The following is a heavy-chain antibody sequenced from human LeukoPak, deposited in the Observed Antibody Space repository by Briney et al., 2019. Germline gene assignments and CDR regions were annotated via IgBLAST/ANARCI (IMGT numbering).Heavy chain of an antibody. J-gene: IGHJ4*02. D-gene: IGHD2-15*01. CDR1: GFTFSTYS. CDR3: APDFNRGGRDHY. CDR2: ISIGSDYI. Sequence: GGSLRLSCAASGFTFSTYSMNWVRQAPGKGLEWVSFISIGSDYIDYADFVRGRFTISRDNARNSLYLEMSSLRDEDTAVYCCAPDFNRGGRDHYWGQGTLVTVSS. V-gene: IGHV3-48*02.